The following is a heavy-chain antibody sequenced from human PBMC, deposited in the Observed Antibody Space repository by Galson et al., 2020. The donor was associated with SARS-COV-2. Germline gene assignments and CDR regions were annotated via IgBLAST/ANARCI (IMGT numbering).Heavy chain of an antibody. CDR2: IKYDGSEE. V-gene: IGHV3-7*01. J-gene: IGHJ4*02. CDR3: ARGRWFGEPG. D-gene: IGHD3-10*01. Sequence: GESLKISCVASGLTFSNSWMSWVRQAPGKGLEWVANIKYDGSEEYYVDSVKGRFTISRDNAKISVYLQMNSLRGEDTAVYYCARGRWFGEPGRGQGTLVTVSS. CDR1: GLTFSNSW.